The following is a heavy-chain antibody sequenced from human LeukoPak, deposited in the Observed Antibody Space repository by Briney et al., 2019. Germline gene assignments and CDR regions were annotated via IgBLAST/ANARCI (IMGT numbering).Heavy chain of an antibody. CDR2: IYHSGST. D-gene: IGHD2-15*01. CDR1: GGSISSGGYS. J-gene: IGHJ4*02. CDR3: ARSPGGGSRLDY. V-gene: IGHV4-30-2*01. Sequence: PSETLSLTCAVSGGSISSGGYSWSWIRQPPGKGLEWIGYIYHSGSTYYNPSLKSRVTISVDTSKNQFSLKLSSVTAADTAVYYCARSPGGGSRLDYWGQGTLVTVSS.